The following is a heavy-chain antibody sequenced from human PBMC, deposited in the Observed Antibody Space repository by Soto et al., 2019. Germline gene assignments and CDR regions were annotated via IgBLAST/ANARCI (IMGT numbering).Heavy chain of an antibody. V-gene: IGHV3-15*01. CDR1: GFSFTDAW. Sequence: PGWSLRLSCAASGFSFTDAWMSWARQAPGKGLEWVGRIKSKAGGEPVDYGAPVKGRFTISRDDSRNTVFLQMNSLKSEDTAVYFCTWTGTNWFAPWGQGTLVTVSS. CDR2: IKSKAGGEPV. J-gene: IGHJ5*02. CDR3: TWTGTNWFAP. D-gene: IGHD1-1*01.